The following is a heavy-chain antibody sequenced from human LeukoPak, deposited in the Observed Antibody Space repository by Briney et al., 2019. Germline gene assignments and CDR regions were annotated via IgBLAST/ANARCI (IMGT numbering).Heavy chain of an antibody. Sequence: GGSLRLSCAASGFTFSDYYMSWIRQAPGKGLEWVSYISSSGSTIYYADSVKGRFTISRDNAKNSLYLQMNSLRAEDTAVYYCAGHPDYGDYDLTRPYDYWGQGTLVTVSS. V-gene: IGHV3-11*01. D-gene: IGHD4-17*01. CDR1: GFTFSDYY. CDR3: AGHPDYGDYDLTRPYDY. J-gene: IGHJ4*02. CDR2: ISSSGSTI.